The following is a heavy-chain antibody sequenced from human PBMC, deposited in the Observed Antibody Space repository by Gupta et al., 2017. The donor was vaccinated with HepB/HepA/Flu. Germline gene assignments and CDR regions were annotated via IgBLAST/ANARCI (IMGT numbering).Heavy chain of an antibody. CDR3: TREPVYDFWSGYLY. Sequence: EVYLVESGGGVVQPGGSLRLYCAASGFLFSSYWMTWVRQAPGKGPEWVANIRQGGSERNYADSVKGRFTISRDNAKKSVYLLMTGLRAEDTAVYYCTREPVYDFWSGYLYWGQGTPVPVSS. J-gene: IGHJ4*02. D-gene: IGHD3-3*01. V-gene: IGHV3-7*01. CDR1: GFLFSSYW. CDR2: IRQGGSER.